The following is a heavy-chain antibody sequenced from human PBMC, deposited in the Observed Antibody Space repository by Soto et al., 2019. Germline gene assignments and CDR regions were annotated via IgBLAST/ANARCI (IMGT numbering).Heavy chain of an antibody. D-gene: IGHD6-19*01. CDR3: ARMYSSGSGWFHP. Sequence: LQESGPGLVKPSQTLYLTSVVSGYSITAGGYYWSWIRHHPGKGLEWIGSFYSSGSIIYNPSLRSRVSISGDTSSNQFSMSLTSVTAADTARYYCARMYSSGSGWFHPWGQGTLVTVSS. CDR1: GYSITAGGYY. V-gene: IGHV4-31*11. J-gene: IGHJ5*02. CDR2: FYSSGSI.